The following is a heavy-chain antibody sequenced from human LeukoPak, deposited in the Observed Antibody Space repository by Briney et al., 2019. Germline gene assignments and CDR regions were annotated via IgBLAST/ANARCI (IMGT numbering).Heavy chain of an antibody. CDR2: INTDGSTT. CDR3: ARGGRGSYAPDY. V-gene: IGHV3-74*01. J-gene: IGHJ4*02. D-gene: IGHD1-26*01. CDR1: GFTFSSSW. Sequence: GGSLRLSCAASGFTFSSSWMHWVRQAPGKGLVWVSRINTDGSTTSYADSVKGRFTISRDNAKNTLYLQMNSLRAEDTAVYYCARGGRGSYAPDYWGQGTLVTVSS.